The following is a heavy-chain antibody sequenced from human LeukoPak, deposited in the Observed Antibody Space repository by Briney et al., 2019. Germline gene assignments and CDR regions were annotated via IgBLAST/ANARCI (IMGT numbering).Heavy chain of an antibody. Sequence: GASLRLSCVASGFTLSNYAMSWVRQAPGKGLEWVSSISGSGGSTYQAENVKGRFTISRDNSKNTLYLQMNCLRDEDTAIYYCAAGYTSGWYVRYFDYWGQGTLVTVSS. V-gene: IGHV3-23*01. J-gene: IGHJ4*02. CDR2: ISGSGGST. CDR1: GFTLSNYA. D-gene: IGHD6-19*01. CDR3: AAGYTSGWYVRYFDY.